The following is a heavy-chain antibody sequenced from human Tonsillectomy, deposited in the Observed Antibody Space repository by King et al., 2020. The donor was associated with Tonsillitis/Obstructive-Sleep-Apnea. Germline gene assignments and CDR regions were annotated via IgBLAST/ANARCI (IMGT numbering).Heavy chain of an antibody. CDR3: ARGPPRAPYLYYFDY. D-gene: IGHD2/OR15-2a*01. Sequence: VQLQESGPGLVKPSETLSLTCTVSGGSISSYYWSWIRQPPGKGLEWIGYIYYSGSTNYNPSLKSRVTISVDTSKNQFSLQLSSVTAADTAVYYCARGPPRAPYLYYFDYWGQGTLVTVSS. J-gene: IGHJ4*02. CDR1: GGSISSYY. CDR2: IYYSGST. V-gene: IGHV4-59*01.